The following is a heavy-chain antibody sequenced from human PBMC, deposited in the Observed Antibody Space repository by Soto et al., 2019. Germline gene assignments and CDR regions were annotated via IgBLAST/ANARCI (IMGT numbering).Heavy chain of an antibody. CDR3: ASKYCPSTICYLFDN. Sequence: LSLTCSVSGGSITSNHWWSWVRQAPGKGLEWIGEIFHRGTSHHNPSLESRVTLSVDKSKNQFSLMLTSVTAADTAVYYCASKYCPSTICYLFDNWGQGALVTVSS. V-gene: IGHV4-4*02. D-gene: IGHD2-15*01. J-gene: IGHJ4*02. CDR1: GGSITSNHW. CDR2: IFHRGTS.